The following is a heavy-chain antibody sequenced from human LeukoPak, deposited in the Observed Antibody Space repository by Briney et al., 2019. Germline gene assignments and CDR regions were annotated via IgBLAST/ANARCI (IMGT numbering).Heavy chain of an antibody. J-gene: IGHJ6*03. D-gene: IGHD4-11*01. CDR1: GGSFSGYY. Sequence: PSETLSLTCAVYGGSFSGYYWSWIRQPPGKGLEWIGEINHSGSTNYNPSLKSRVTISVDTPKNQFSLKLSSVTAADTAVYYCARAHSESYYMDVWGKGTTVTVSS. CDR3: ARAHSESYYMDV. V-gene: IGHV4-34*01. CDR2: INHSGST.